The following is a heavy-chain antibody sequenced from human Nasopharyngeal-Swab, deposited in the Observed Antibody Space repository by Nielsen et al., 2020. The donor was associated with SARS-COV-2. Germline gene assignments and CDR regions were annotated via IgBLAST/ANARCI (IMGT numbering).Heavy chain of an antibody. CDR3: AHRLTTVTTSSFDP. Sequence: SGPTLVKLTQTLTLTCTFSGFSLSTSGVGVGWIRQPPGKALEWLALIYWDDDKRYSPSLKSRLTITKDTSKNQVVLTMTNMDPVDTATYYCAHRLTTVTTSSFDPWGQGTLVTVSS. J-gene: IGHJ5*02. V-gene: IGHV2-5*02. CDR2: IYWDDDK. D-gene: IGHD4-17*01. CDR1: GFSLSTSGVG.